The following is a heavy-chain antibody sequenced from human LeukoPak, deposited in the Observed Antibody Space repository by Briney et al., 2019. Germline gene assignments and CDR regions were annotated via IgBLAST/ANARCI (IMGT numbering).Heavy chain of an antibody. V-gene: IGHV3-21*01. CDR2: INNVGSHI. CDR1: GFTFSSSA. Sequence: PGGSLRLSCAASGFTFSSSAMNWVRQAPGKGLEWNSSINNVGSHINYAGSVRGRFTISRDNAKSSLYLQMSSLRAEDTAVYYCTRDPTQYLRYGYFDYWGQGTLVTVSS. CDR3: TRDPTQYLRYGYFDY. J-gene: IGHJ4*02. D-gene: IGHD4-11*01.